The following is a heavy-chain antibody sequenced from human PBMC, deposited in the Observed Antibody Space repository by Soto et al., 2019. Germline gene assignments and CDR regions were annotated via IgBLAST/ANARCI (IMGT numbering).Heavy chain of an antibody. V-gene: IGHV3-48*01. D-gene: IGHD6-13*01. Sequence: GGSLRLSCAASGFTFSSYSMNWVRQAPGKGLEWVSYISSSSSTIYYADSVKGRFTISRDNAKNSLYLQMNSLRAEDTAVYYCARAWRIADHYWGQGTLVTVSS. CDR2: ISSSSSTI. J-gene: IGHJ4*02. CDR1: GFTFSSYS. CDR3: ARAWRIADHY.